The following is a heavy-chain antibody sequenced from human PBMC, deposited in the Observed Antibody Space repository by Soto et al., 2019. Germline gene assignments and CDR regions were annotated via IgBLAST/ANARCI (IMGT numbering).Heavy chain of an antibody. CDR1: GFTFSSSW. V-gene: IGHV3-7*01. D-gene: IGHD5-12*01. Sequence: LRLSCAASGFTFSSSWMTWVRQAPGKGLAWVANIKEDGSEKYYVDSVKGRFTISRDNTNESLYLQMNSLRAEDTAVYYCARDPAPVGYRGLDVWGQGTTVTVYS. J-gene: IGHJ6*02. CDR2: IKEDGSEK. CDR3: ARDPAPVGYRGLDV.